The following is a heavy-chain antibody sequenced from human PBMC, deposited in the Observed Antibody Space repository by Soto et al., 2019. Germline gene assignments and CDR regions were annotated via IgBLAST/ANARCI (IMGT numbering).Heavy chain of an antibody. D-gene: IGHD4-4*01. CDR3: AKALRAAMVPRGNYDY. V-gene: IGHV3-23*01. Sequence: GGSLRLSCAASGFTFSSYAMSWVRQAPGKGLEWVSAISGSGGSTYYADSVKGRFTISRDNSKNTLYLQMNSLRAEDTAVYYCAKALRAAMVPRGNYDYWGQGTLVTVSS. CDR1: GFTFSSYA. CDR2: ISGSGGST. J-gene: IGHJ4*02.